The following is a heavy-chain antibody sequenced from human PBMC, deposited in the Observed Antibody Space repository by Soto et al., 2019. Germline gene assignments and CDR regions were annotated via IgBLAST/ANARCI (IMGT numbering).Heavy chain of an antibody. CDR3: ARDQLEGNWFDP. Sequence: SETLSLTCTVSGGSISSGDYYWSWIRQPPGKGLEWIGYIYYSGSTYYNPSLKSRITISVDKSKNQFSLKLSSVTAADTAVYYCARDQLEGNWFDPWGQGTLVTVSS. J-gene: IGHJ5*02. D-gene: IGHD1-1*01. CDR1: GGSISSGDYY. V-gene: IGHV4-30-4*01. CDR2: IYYSGST.